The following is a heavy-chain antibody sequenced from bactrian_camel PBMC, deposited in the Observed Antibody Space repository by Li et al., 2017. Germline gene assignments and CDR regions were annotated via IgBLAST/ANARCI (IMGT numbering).Heavy chain of an antibody. CDR1: RFTFSSYD. CDR2: INSDGGRY. J-gene: IGHJ4*01. Sequence: DVQLVESGGDLVQPGGSLRLSCAASRFTFSSYDMSWVRQAPGKGLEWVSTINSDGGRYWAADSVKGRFTISRDNAKNTLYLQLNSLKTEDTAMYYCTKGVGGTPYNWGQGTQVTVS. CDR3: TKGVGGTPYN. V-gene: IGHV3S40*01. D-gene: IGHD6*01.